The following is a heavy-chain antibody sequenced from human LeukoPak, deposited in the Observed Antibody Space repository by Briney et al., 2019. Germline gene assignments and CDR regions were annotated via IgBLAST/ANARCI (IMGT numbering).Heavy chain of an antibody. CDR3: ARDNKREQWLASGADY. V-gene: IGHV1-2*02. CDR1: GGTFSSYA. CDR2: INPKSGFT. Sequence: VASVQVSCKASGGTFSSYAISWVRPAPGQGLEWMGYINPKSGFTLYAPKFQGRVTLTRDPSITTASLNLSRLTSHDTAIYYCARDNKREQWLASGADYWGQGSLVTVSS. J-gene: IGHJ4*02. D-gene: IGHD6-19*01.